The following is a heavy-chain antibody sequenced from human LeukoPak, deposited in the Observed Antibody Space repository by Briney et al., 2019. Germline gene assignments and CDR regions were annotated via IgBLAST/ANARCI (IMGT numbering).Heavy chain of an antibody. J-gene: IGHJ4*02. V-gene: IGHV3-30*18. Sequence: SGGSLRLSCAASGXTFSSYGMHWVRQAPGKGLEWVAVISYDGSNKYYADSVKGLFTISRDNSKNTLYLQMNSLRAEDTAVYYCAKDLAYSGSYSFDYWGQGTLVTVSS. CDR2: ISYDGSNK. D-gene: IGHD1-26*01. CDR1: GXTFSSYG. CDR3: AKDLAYSGSYSFDY.